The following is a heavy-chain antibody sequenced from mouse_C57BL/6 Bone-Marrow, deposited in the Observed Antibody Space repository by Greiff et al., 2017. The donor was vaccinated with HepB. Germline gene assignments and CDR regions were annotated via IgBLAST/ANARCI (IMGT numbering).Heavy chain of an antibody. CDR3: ARGGGYYGSSYWYFDV. Sequence: DVKLVESGPGLVKPSQSLSLTCSVTGYSITSGYYWNWIRQFPGNKLEWMGYISYDGSNNYNPSLKNRISITRDTSKNQFFLKLNSVTTEDTATYYCARGGGYYGSSYWYFDVWGTGTTVTVSS. CDR2: ISYDGSN. J-gene: IGHJ1*03. D-gene: IGHD1-1*01. CDR1: GYSITSGYY. V-gene: IGHV3-6*01.